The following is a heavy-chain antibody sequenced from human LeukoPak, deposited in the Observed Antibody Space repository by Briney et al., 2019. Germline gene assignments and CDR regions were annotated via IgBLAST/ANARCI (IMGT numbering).Heavy chain of an antibody. CDR1: GGSIISHY. Sequence: SETLSLTCTVSGGSIISHYWSWIRQPPGRGLEGMGYIYSSGSTTYNPSLKSRVTISVDTSKNQFSLKLSSVTAADTAVYYCAREKAARRGFRFDLWGQGTLVTVSS. V-gene: IGHV4-59*11. J-gene: IGHJ5*02. CDR3: AREKAARRGFRFDL. CDR2: IYSSGST. D-gene: IGHD6-6*01.